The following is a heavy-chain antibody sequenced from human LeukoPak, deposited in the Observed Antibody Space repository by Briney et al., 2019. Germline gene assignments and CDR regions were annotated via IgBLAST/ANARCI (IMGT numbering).Heavy chain of an antibody. CDR3: TIDLPHKVWFDQ. J-gene: IGHJ5*02. CDR2: ISVSGSTT. Sequence: PGGSLRLSCATSGFTFSSHALSWVRQTPGKELEWVSSISVSGSTTYYADSVKGRFTISRDNSRNMLNLQMDSLRAEDTAVYYCTIDLPHKVWFDQWGQGTLVTV. CDR1: GFTFSSHA. V-gene: IGHV3-23*01.